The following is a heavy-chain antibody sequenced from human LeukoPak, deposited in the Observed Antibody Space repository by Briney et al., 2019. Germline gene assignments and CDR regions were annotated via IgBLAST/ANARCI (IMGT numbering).Heavy chain of an antibody. D-gene: IGHD6-13*01. J-gene: IGHJ4*02. CDR2: INHSGST. V-gene: IGHV4-34*01. CDR1: GGSFSGYY. Sequence: PSETLSLTCAVYGGSFSGYYWSWIRQPPGKGLEWIGEINHSGSTNYNPSLKSRVTISVDTSKNQFSLKLSSVTAADTAVYYCARDRQQLRRPYYFDYWGQGTLVTVSS. CDR3: ARDRQQLRRPYYFDY.